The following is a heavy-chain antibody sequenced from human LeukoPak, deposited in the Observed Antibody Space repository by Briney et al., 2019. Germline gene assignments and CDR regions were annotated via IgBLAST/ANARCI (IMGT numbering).Heavy chain of an antibody. CDR3: ARESKGRSKIDY. CDR2: INKDGSER. V-gene: IGHV3-7*01. CDR1: GFTFSGYL. Sequence: GGSLRLPCAASGFTFSGYLMSWVRQAPGKGLEWVANINKDGSERYNVDSVKGRFTISRDNANKSLYLQMNSLRAEDTSVYCARESKGRSKIDYWGQGTLVTVSS. J-gene: IGHJ4*02. D-gene: IGHD4-17*01.